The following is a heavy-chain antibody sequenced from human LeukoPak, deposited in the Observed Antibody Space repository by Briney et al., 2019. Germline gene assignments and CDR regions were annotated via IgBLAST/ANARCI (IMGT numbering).Heavy chain of an antibody. CDR2: FIPILGTP. CDR3: ARGLYCRSSTSCSDYGMDV. CDR1: GGISRSYG. Sequence: SVKVSCKTSGGISRSYGLNWVRQAPGQGLEWMGGFIPILGTPKYAQNLQGRVTITADESTSTGYMELSSLRYEDTAVYYCARGLYCRSSTSCSDYGMDVWGQGTTVTVSS. D-gene: IGHD2-15*01. J-gene: IGHJ6*02. V-gene: IGHV1-69*01.